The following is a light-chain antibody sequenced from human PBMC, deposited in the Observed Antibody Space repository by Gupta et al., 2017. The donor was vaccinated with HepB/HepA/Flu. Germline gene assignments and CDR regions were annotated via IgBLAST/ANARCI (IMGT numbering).Light chain of an antibody. CDR3: QQYGSSTVT. CDR1: QTVRSNY. Sequence: EIVLTQSPGHLSLSPGERGTLSCRAIQTVRSNYLAWYQQKPGQAPRLLIYDAFRRTTGIPDRFTGSGSGTDFTLTISRLEPEDFAVYYCQQYGSSTVTFGQGTKVEIK. V-gene: IGKV3-20*01. J-gene: IGKJ1*01. CDR2: DAF.